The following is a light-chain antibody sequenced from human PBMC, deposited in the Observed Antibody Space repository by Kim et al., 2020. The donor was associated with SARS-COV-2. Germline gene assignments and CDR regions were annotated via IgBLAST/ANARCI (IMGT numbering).Light chain of an antibody. J-gene: IGKJ2*01. CDR2: GAS. V-gene: IGKV3-20*01. Sequence: EVVLTQSPGTLSLSPGDRATLSCRASENLSASYLAWYQQKPGQAPTLVIYGASIRAAGIPDRFSGSGSGADFTLTITRVEPEDFAVYYCQSYETFGQGTKLE. CDR1: ENLSASY. CDR3: QSYET.